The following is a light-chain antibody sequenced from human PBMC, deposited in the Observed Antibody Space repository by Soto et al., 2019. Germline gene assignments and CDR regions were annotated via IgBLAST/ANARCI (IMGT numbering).Light chain of an antibody. Sequence: QSALTQPPSASGSPGQSVTISCTGTSSDVGAYIFVSWYQQHPGKAPKLMVYDVNRRPPGVPDRFFGSKSGNTASLTFSGLQAEDEADYYCVSFAGGTYVFGTGTKLTVL. CDR1: SSDVGAYIF. J-gene: IGLJ1*01. CDR2: DVN. CDR3: VSFAGGTYV. V-gene: IGLV2-8*01.